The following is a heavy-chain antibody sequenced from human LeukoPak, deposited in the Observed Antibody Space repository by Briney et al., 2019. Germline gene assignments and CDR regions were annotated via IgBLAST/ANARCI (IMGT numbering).Heavy chain of an antibody. CDR1: GGSFSGYY. D-gene: IGHD3-22*01. CDR3: ARGYTYYYDSSGYYYDT. J-gene: IGHJ5*02. V-gene: IGHV4-34*01. Sequence: SETLSLTCAVYGGSFSGYYWSWIRQPPGKGLEWIGEIYHSGSTNYNPSLKSRVTISVDKSKNQFSLKLSSVTAAGTAVYYCARGYTYYYDSSGYYYDTWGQGTLVTVSS. CDR2: IYHSGST.